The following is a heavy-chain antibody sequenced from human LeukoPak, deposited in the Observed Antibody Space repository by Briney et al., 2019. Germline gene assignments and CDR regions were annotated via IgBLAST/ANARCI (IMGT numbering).Heavy chain of an antibody. CDR1: GFTFSTYW. CDR2: ISSDGSIT. J-gene: IGHJ3*02. V-gene: IGHV3-74*01. Sequence: PGGSLRLSCAASGFTFSTYWMHWVRQAPGKGLVWVSRISSDGSITGYADSVKGRFTISRDNAKNSLYLQMNSLRAEDTAVYYCARDAEWERAFDIWGQGTMVTVSS. D-gene: IGHD1-26*01. CDR3: ARDAEWERAFDI.